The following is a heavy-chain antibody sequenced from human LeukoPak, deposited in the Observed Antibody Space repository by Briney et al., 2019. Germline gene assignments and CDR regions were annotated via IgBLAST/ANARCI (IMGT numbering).Heavy chain of an antibody. CDR1: GFTFSSYG. V-gene: IGHV3-23*01. D-gene: IGHD6-19*01. CDR3: ARDPFEYSSGWYYFRYYYGMDV. CDR2: IGGRDGST. Sequence: GGSLRLSCAASGFTFSSYGMSWVRQAPGKGLEWVSAIGGRDGSTYYADSVKGRFTISRDNSKNTLYVQMNSLRAEDTAVYYCARDPFEYSSGWYYFRYYYGMDVWGQGTTVTVSS. J-gene: IGHJ6*02.